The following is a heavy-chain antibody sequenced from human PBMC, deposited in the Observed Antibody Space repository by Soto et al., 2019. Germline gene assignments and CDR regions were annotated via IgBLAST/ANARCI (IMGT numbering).Heavy chain of an antibody. CDR3: ARNLRIGLLWFGEPAFDY. J-gene: IGHJ4*02. V-gene: IGHV4-61*01. D-gene: IGHD3-10*01. Sequence: PSETLSLTCTVSGGSVSSGSYCWTWIRQPPGKGLDWIGCIYYSGSTSYNPSLKSRVTISVDTSKNQFSLKLTSVTAADTAVYYCARNLRIGLLWFGEPAFDYWGQGTLVTVSS. CDR1: GGSVSSGSYC. CDR2: IYYSGST.